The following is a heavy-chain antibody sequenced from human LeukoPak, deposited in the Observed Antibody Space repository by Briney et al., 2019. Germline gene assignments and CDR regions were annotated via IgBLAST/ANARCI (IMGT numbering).Heavy chain of an antibody. Sequence: PGRSLRLSCAASGFTFSSYGMHWVRQAPGKGLEWVAVISYDGSNKYYADSVKGRFTISRDNSKNTLYLQMNSLRAEDTAVYYCGKEFDYYGSGPFDYLGQGTLVNVSS. CDR1: GFTFSSYG. J-gene: IGHJ4*02. CDR3: GKEFDYYGSGPFDY. V-gene: IGHV3-30*18. CDR2: ISYDGSNK. D-gene: IGHD3-10*01.